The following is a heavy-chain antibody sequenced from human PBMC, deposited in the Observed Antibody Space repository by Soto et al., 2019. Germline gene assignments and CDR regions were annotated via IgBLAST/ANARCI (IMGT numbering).Heavy chain of an antibody. Sequence: GESLKISCKGSGYSFTSYWISWVRQMPGKGLEWMGRIDPSDSYTNYSPSFQGHVTISADKSISTAYLQWSSLKASDTAMYYCARLTVVNYYYYYGMDVWGQGTTVTVSS. CDR3: ARLTVVNYYYYYGMDV. D-gene: IGHD2-2*01. CDR1: GYSFTSYW. CDR2: IDPSDSYT. V-gene: IGHV5-10-1*01. J-gene: IGHJ6*02.